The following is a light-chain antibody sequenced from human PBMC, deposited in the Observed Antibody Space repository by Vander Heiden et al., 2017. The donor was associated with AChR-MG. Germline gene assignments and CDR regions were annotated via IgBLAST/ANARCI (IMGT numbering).Light chain of an antibody. V-gene: IGLV3-25*03. CDR3: QSADITGTSYV. J-gene: IGLJ1*01. CDR2: KDI. CDR1: VLSKQS. Sequence: SYELTQPPSVSVSPGQTPRITCSAAVLSKQSVYWYQQRPGEAHVVVIYKDIERPSGISERFSGARSGTKVTLTISGVQPEDEADYYCQSADITGTSYVFGAGTKVTVL.